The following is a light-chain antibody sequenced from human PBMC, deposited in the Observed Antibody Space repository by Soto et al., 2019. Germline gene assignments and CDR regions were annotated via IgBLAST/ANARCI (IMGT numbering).Light chain of an antibody. V-gene: IGKV3-20*01. CDR1: QTVRVSQSVGGSY. J-gene: IGKJ1*01. CDR2: AAS. CDR3: HQYGTSRGT. Sequence: EIVLSQSPGTLSLSPGERATLSCRASQTVRVSQSVGGSYLAWYQQKPGQAPMLLIYAASRRATGIPDRFSGSGSGTDLTLTISRLEPQDYAVYYCHQYGTSRGTFAQGTKVEIK.